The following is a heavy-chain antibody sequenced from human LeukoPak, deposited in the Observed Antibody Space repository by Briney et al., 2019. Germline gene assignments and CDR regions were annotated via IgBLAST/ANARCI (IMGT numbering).Heavy chain of an antibody. V-gene: IGHV4-59*01. CDR3: ARSTTVTTVSWFDP. D-gene: IGHD4-17*01. J-gene: IGHJ5*02. CDR2: IYYSGST. CDR1: GGSISSYY. Sequence: SETLSLTCTVSGGSISSYYWSWIRQPPGKGLEWIGYIYYSGSTNYNPSLKSRVTISVDTSKSQFSLKLSSVTAADTAVYYCARSTTVTTVSWFDPWGQGTLVTVSS.